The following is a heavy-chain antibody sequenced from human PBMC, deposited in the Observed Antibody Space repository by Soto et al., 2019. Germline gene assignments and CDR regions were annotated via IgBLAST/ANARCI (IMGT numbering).Heavy chain of an antibody. D-gene: IGHD3-3*01. CDR2: IYYSGST. CDR3: ARVGANDFWSGPTQYYFDY. J-gene: IGHJ4*02. V-gene: IGHV4-59*01. Sequence: SETLSLTCTVSGGSISSYYWSWIRQPPGKGLEWIGYIYYSGSTNYNPSLKSRVTISVDTSKNQFSLKLSSVTAADTAVYYCARVGANDFWSGPTQYYFDYWGQGTLVTVSS. CDR1: GGSISSYY.